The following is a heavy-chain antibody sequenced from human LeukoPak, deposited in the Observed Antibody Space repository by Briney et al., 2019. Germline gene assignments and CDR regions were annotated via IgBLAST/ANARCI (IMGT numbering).Heavy chain of an antibody. J-gene: IGHJ5*02. CDR3: ARRDYYDSNWFDP. CDR2: INHSGST. D-gene: IGHD3-22*01. Sequence: PSETLSLTCAVYGGSFSGYYWSWIRQPPGKGLEWIGEINHSGSTNYNPSLKSRVTISVDTSKNQFSLKLSSVTAADTAVYYCARRDYYDSNWFDPWGQGTLVTVSS. V-gene: IGHV4-34*01. CDR1: GGSFSGYY.